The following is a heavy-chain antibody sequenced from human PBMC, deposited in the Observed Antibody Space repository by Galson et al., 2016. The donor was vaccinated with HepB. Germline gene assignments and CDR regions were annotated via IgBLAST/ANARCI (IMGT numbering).Heavy chain of an antibody. J-gene: IGHJ4*02. D-gene: IGHD1-26*01. Sequence: PALVKPTQTLTLTCTFSGFSLSTSGMRVSWIRQPPGKALEWLARIDWDDDKFYSTSLKTRLTISRDTSKNQVVLTMTNMDPVDTATYYCARIYSGSYPSFDDWGQGTLVTVSS. CDR3: ARIYSGSYPSFDD. CDR1: GFSLSTSGMR. V-gene: IGHV2-70*04. CDR2: IDWDDDK.